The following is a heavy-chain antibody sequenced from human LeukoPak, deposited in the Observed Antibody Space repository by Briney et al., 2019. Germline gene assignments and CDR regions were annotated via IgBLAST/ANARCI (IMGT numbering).Heavy chain of an antibody. CDR2: IYYSGST. CDR1: GGSISSGGYY. D-gene: IGHD3-22*01. V-gene: IGHV4-31*03. J-gene: IGHJ4*02. CDR3: ARDRDSSGYYSYFDY. Sequence: PSETLSLTCTVSGGSISSGGYYWSWLRQHPGKGLEWIGYIYYSGSTYYNPSLKSRVTISVATSKTHFSLKLSSVTAADTAVYSCARDRDSSGYYSYFDYWGQGPLVTVSS.